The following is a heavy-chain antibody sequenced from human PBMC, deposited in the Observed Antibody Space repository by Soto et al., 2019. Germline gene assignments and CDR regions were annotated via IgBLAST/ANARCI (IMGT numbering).Heavy chain of an antibody. CDR2: ISAYDGNT. CDR3: ARVGDWYYFDH. D-gene: IGHD2-21*01. V-gene: IGHV1-18*01. J-gene: IGHJ4*02. CDR1: GYTFSRFG. Sequence: QVQLVQSGTEVKKPGASLRVSCRAAGYTFSRFGISWVRQAPGQGLEWMGWISAYDGNTNYAQKFQGRVTMTTDTSTSTAYMELRSLRYDDTAVYYCARVGDWYYFDHWGQGTRATVSS.